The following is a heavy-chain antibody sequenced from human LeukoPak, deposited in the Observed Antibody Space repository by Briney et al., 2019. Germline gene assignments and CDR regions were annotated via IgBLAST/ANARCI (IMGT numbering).Heavy chain of an antibody. CDR3: AKVRWNSSGWPDY. Sequence: GGSLRLSCAASGFTFSSYWMHWVRQAPGKGLVWVSRINSDESSTSYADSVKGRFTISRDNSKNTLYLQMNSLRAEDTAVYYCAKVRWNSSGWPDYWGQGTLVTVSS. CDR2: INSDESST. J-gene: IGHJ4*02. CDR1: GFTFSSYW. D-gene: IGHD6-19*01. V-gene: IGHV3-74*01.